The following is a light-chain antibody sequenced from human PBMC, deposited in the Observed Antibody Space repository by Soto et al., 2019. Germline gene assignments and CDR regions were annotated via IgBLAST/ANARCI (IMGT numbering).Light chain of an antibody. V-gene: IGKV3-20*01. CDR3: QQYRMSPNT. CDR2: GAS. Sequence: IVLTQSPATLSVSPGERATLSCRASQSVSSNLAWYQQKPGQPPRLLISGASTRATGIPDRFSGSGSGTDFSLTIRGLKPEDFAVYYCQQYRMSPNTFGQGTRLEIK. CDR1: QSVSSN. J-gene: IGKJ5*01.